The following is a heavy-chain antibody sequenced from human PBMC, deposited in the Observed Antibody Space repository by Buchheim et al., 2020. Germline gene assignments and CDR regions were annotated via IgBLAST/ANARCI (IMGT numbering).Heavy chain of an antibody. Sequence: QVQLVESGGGVVQPGRSLRLSCAASGFTFSSYGMHWVRQAPGKGLEWVAVISYDGSNKYYADSVKGRFTISRDNSKNTLYLQMNSPRAEDTAVYYCAKGYDYWGQGTL. V-gene: IGHV3-30*18. CDR2: ISYDGSNK. J-gene: IGHJ4*02. CDR1: GFTFSSYG. CDR3: AKGYDY.